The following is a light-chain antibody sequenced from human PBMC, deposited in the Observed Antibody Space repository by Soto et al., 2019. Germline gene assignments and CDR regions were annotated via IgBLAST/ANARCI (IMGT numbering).Light chain of an antibody. J-gene: IGKJ1*01. CDR1: QSISSW. CDR2: DAS. CDR3: RQGGT. Sequence: DIQMTQSPSTLSASVGDRVTITCRASQSISSWLAWYQQKPGKAPKLLIYDASSLESGVPSRFSGSGSGTEFTLTISSLQPDDFATYYCRQGGTFGQGTKVDIK. V-gene: IGKV1-5*01.